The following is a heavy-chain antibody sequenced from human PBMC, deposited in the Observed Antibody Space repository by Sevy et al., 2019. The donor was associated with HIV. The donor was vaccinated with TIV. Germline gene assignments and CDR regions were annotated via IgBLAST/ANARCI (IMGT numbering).Heavy chain of an antibody. D-gene: IGHD4-17*01. CDR3: ARIDYGAARGAFDI. CDR1: GFTFSSYW. Sequence: GGSLRLSCAASGFTFSSYWMSWVRQAPGKGLEWVANIKQDGSEKYYVDSVKGRFTISRDNAKNSLYLQVNSLRAEDTAVYYCARIDYGAARGAFDIWGQGTMVTVSS. J-gene: IGHJ3*02. CDR2: IKQDGSEK. V-gene: IGHV3-7*03.